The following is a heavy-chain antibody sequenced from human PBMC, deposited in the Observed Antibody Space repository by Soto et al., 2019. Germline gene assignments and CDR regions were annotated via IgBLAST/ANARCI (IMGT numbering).Heavy chain of an antibody. V-gene: IGHV3-23*01. J-gene: IGHJ4*02. CDR1: GFTFSSYA. CDR2: ISGSGGGT. CDR3: AKFGMATTKRSPPYYIDY. D-gene: IGHD1-1*01. Sequence: GGSLRLSCAASGFTFSSYAMSWVRQAPGKGLEWVSSISGSGGGTYYADSVKGRFTFSRDNSKNTLYLQMNSLRAEDTAVYYCAKFGMATTKRSPPYYIDYWGQGALVAVSS.